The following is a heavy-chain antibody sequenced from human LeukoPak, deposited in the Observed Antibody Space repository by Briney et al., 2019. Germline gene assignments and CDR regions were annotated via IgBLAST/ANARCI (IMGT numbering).Heavy chain of an antibody. CDR1: GLTFSNYG. D-gene: IGHD5-12*01. Sequence: PGGSLRLSCAASGLTFSNYGMSWVRQAPGKGLEWVSSIIGSGGSTNYADSVKGRFTISRDNGNKMLYLQMSSLRAEDTAVYYCAKGLSYNDYAVLCGMDVWGQGTQVTVSS. J-gene: IGHJ6*02. V-gene: IGHV3-23*01. CDR2: IIGSGGST. CDR3: AKGLSYNDYAVLCGMDV.